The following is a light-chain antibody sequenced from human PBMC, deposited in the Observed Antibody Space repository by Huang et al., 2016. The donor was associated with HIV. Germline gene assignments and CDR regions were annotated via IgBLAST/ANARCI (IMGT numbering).Light chain of an antibody. J-gene: IGKJ1*01. Sequence: DIQMTQSPSTLSAFVGDRVTITCRASQSISSWLAWYQQKPGKAPKLLISKAINLESGVPLRFSGNGSGTEFTLTINSLHPDDSAVYYCQQQWTFDQGTKVEIK. CDR1: QSISSW. V-gene: IGKV1-5*03. CDR3: QQQWT. CDR2: KAI.